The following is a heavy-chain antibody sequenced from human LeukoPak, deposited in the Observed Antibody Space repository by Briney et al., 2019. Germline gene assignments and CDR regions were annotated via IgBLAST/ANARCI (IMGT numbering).Heavy chain of an antibody. CDR2: IYSGGST. V-gene: IGHV3-53*01. Sequence: PGGSLRLSCAASGFTVSSNYMSWVRQAPGKGLEWVSVIYSGGSTYYADSVKGRFTISRDNSKNTLYLQMNSLRAEDTAVYYCARVCSSTSCYYGMDVWGKGTTVTVSS. CDR3: ARVCSSTSCYYGMDV. D-gene: IGHD2-2*01. J-gene: IGHJ6*04. CDR1: GFTVSSNY.